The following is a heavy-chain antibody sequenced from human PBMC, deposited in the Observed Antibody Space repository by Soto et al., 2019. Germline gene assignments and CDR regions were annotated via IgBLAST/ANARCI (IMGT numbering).Heavy chain of an antibody. J-gene: IGHJ2*01. V-gene: IGHV2-5*02. CDR2: IYWDDDK. CDR3: ARWLWFGVAGYWYFDL. D-gene: IGHD3-10*01. CDR1: GFSLSTSGVG. Sequence: QITLKESGPTLVKPTQTLTLTCTFSGFSLSTSGVGVGWIRQPPGKALEWLALIYWDDDKRYSPSLKSRLTITKDTSKNQVVLTMTNMDPVDTATYYCARWLWFGVAGYWYFDLWGRGTLVTVSS.